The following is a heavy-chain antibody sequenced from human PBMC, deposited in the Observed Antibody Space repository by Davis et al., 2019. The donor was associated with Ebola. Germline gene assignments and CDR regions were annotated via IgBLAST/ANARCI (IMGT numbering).Heavy chain of an antibody. J-gene: IGHJ5*02. D-gene: IGHD3-16*01. CDR2: INSDGSST. Sequence: GESLKISCAASGFTFSSYWMHWVRQAPGKGLVWVSRINSDGSSTSYADSVKGRFTISRDNAKNSLYLQMNSLRAEDTAVYYCARDRGAWFDPWGQGTLVTVSS. CDR1: GFTFSSYW. V-gene: IGHV3-74*01. CDR3: ARDRGAWFDP.